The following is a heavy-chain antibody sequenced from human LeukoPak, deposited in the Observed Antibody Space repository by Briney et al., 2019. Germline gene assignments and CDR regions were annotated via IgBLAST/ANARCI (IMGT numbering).Heavy chain of an antibody. CDR3: AKADCGGECYYVMAV. CDR2: ITGSGANT. D-gene: IGHD2-21*01. J-gene: IGHJ6*02. CDR1: GFTFSSYA. Sequence: GGSLRLSCAASGFTFSSYAMNWVRQAPGKGLEWVSSITGSGANTYYADSVKGRFTISRDNSKNTLDLQMNSLRAEDTGTYYCAKADCGGECYYVMAVWGQGTTVTVSS. V-gene: IGHV3-23*01.